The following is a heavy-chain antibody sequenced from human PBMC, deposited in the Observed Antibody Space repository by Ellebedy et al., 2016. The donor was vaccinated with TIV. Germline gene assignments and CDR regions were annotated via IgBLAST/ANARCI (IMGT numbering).Heavy chain of an antibody. CDR1: GYTLTELS. D-gene: IGHD6-19*01. CDR2: FDPEDGET. J-gene: IGHJ4*02. CDR3: ATKKAPDSSGWYHPFDY. Sequence: ASVKVSXXVSGYTLTELSMHWVRQAPGKGLEWMGGFDPEDGETIYAQKFQGRVTMTEDTSTDTAYMELSSLRSEDTAVYYCATKKAPDSSGWYHPFDYWGQGTLVTVSS. V-gene: IGHV1-24*01.